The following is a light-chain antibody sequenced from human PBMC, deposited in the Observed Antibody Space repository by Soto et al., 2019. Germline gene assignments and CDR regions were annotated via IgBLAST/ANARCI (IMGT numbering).Light chain of an antibody. V-gene: IGLV3-21*02. CDR1: NIGSKS. Sequence: SYELTQPPSVSVAPGQTARITCGGNNIGSKSVHWYQQQPGQAPVLVVYDDSDRPSGSPERFSGSNSGNTATLPISRVEAGDEADYYCQVWDSSSEVVFGGGTKLTVL. J-gene: IGLJ2*01. CDR3: QVWDSSSEVV. CDR2: DDS.